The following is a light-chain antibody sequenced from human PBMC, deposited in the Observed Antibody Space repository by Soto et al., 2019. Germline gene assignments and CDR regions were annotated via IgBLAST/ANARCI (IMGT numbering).Light chain of an antibody. CDR1: HGVSSW. J-gene: IGKJ5*01. V-gene: IGKV1-5*03. Sequence: DIQMSQSPSTLSASVVYRVTITSRHSHGVSSWVAWYHLKPGKAHKLLIYKASTLETGVPPRFSGSGSWRDFTLIIISMQPEDFATDYCQQTNSFPPITFGQGTRLEIK. CDR3: QQTNSFPPIT. CDR2: KAS.